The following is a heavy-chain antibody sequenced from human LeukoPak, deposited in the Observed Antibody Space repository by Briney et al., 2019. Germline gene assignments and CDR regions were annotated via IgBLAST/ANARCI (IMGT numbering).Heavy chain of an antibody. V-gene: IGHV3-43*01. CDR3: AKDIGQDGSGHHYFDH. CDR1: GFIFDDYT. D-gene: IGHD5-12*01. J-gene: IGHJ4*02. CDR2: ISWDGGDK. Sequence: GSLRLSCLASGFIFDDYTMDWVRQAPGKGLEWVSRISWDGGDKYYAESVKGRFTISRGNSKNSVYLQMNGLRTDDTAFYYCAKDIGQDGSGHHYFDHWGQGTLVTVSS.